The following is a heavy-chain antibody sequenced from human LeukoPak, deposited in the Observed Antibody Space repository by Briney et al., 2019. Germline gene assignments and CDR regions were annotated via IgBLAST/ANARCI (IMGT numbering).Heavy chain of an antibody. V-gene: IGHV4-59*01. CDR3: AGIRVGAANFDD. D-gene: IGHD2-15*01. CDR1: GGSISFYY. J-gene: IGHJ4*02. Sequence: ASETLSLTCTVSGGSISFYYWSWIRQPPGKGLEWIGYVYFSGTTNYNPSLKSRVTISLGTSKNQFSLKLSSVTAADTAVYYCAGIRVGAANFDDWGQGTLVTVSS. CDR2: VYFSGTT.